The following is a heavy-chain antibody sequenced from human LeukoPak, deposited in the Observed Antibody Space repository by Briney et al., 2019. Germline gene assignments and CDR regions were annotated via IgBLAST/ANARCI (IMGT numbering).Heavy chain of an antibody. CDR2: ISGSGGST. CDR1: GFTFSSYA. Sequence: GGSLRIYCAASGFTFSSYAMSWVRQAPGKGLEWVSAISGSGGSTYYADSVKGRFTISRENSKNTLYLQMNSLRAEDTAVYYCAKLHSSSRFWGAFDIWGQGTMVTVSS. V-gene: IGHV3-23*01. D-gene: IGHD6-13*01. J-gene: IGHJ3*02. CDR3: AKLHSSSRFWGAFDI.